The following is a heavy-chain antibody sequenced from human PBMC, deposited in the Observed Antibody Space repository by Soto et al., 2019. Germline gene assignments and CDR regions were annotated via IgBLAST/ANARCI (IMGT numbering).Heavy chain of an antibody. CDR3: ARESGGATAPLDYYYSYMDV. CDR1: GDSFNDYY. D-gene: IGHD5-12*01. CDR2: INPNGGVT. Sequence: QVQLVQSGAEVRKPGASVTVSCRSSGDSFNDYYIHWVRQAPGQGFEWMGWINPNGGVTKYAQKFQGWVSMTRHTSIRTVYMQLSRLRSDDTAVYYCARESGGATAPLDYYYSYMDVWGTGTTVTVSS. J-gene: IGHJ6*03. V-gene: IGHV1-2*04.